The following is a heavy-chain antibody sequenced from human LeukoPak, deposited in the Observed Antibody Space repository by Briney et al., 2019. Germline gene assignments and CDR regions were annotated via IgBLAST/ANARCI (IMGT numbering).Heavy chain of an antibody. CDR3: ATLGSVVVVAATRWFDP. D-gene: IGHD2-15*01. V-gene: IGHV1-2*06. Sequence: ASVKVSCKASGYTFTGYYMHWVRQAPGQGLEWMGLINPYNGWTNHAQKFQGRVTVTRDTSISTAYMELSRLRSDDTAVYYGATLGSVVVVAATRWFDPWGQGTLVTVS. CDR1: GYTFTGYY. CDR2: INPYNGWT. J-gene: IGHJ5*02.